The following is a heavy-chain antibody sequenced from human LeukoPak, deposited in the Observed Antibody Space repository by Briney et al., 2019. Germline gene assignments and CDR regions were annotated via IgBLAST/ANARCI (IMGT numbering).Heavy chain of an antibody. Sequence: GGSLRLSCAASGFTFSSYGMHWVRQAPGKGLEWVAVISYDGSNKYYADSVKGRFTISRDNSKNTLYLHMNSLRAEDTAMYYCAKKRDAFDIWGQGTVVAVSS. CDR2: ISYDGSNK. CDR1: GFTFSSYG. D-gene: IGHD5-24*01. CDR3: AKKRDAFDI. J-gene: IGHJ3*02. V-gene: IGHV3-30*18.